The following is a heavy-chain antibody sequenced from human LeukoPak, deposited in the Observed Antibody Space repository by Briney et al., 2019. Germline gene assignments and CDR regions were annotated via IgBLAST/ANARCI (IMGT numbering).Heavy chain of an antibody. CDR2: MSAYNGNT. Sequence: ASVKVSCKASGYTFTSYGISWVRQAPGPGLGWMGWMSAYNGNTNYAQKLQGRVTMTTDTSTSTAYMELRSLRSDDTAVYYCARGGYYDSSGYQSDSWGQGTLVTVSS. CDR1: GYTFTSYG. D-gene: IGHD3-22*01. CDR3: ARGGYYDSSGYQSDS. V-gene: IGHV1-18*01. J-gene: IGHJ5*01.